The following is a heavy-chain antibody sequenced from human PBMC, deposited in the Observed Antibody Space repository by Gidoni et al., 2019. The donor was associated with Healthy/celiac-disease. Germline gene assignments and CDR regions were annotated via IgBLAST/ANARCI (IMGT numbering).Heavy chain of an antibody. Sequence: QVQLQESGPGLVKPSQTLSLTCTVSGASIRSGSYYWSCIRQPAGKGLEWIGRIYTSGSTNDNPSLKSRVTISVDTYKNQFSLKLSSVTAADTAVYYCAATRITIFGVVIIGPLDYWGQGTMVTVSS. D-gene: IGHD3-3*01. CDR2: IYTSGST. J-gene: IGHJ4*02. CDR3: AATRITIFGVVIIGPLDY. CDR1: GASIRSGSYY. V-gene: IGHV4-61*02.